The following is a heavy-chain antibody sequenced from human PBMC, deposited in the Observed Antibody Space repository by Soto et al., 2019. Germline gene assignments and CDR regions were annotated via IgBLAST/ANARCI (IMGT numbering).Heavy chain of an antibody. V-gene: IGHV1-18*01. CDR3: SRFIMVGGWFDPNYYHGMDV. Sequence: QVQLVQSGAGVKKPGASVTVSCKTSGYTFSIYGINWVRQAPGQGLEWMGWISGYNGNTNYAQTVQGRVTMTTDTSTGTVYMELRSLKSDDTAIYYCSRFIMVGGWFDPNYYHGMDVWGQGTTVTVSS. D-gene: IGHD6-19*01. J-gene: IGHJ6*02. CDR2: ISGYNGNT. CDR1: GYTFSIYG.